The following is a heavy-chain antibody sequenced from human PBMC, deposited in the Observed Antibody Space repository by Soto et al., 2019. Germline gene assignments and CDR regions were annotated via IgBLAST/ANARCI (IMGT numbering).Heavy chain of an antibody. D-gene: IGHD5-18*01. CDR1: GFTFSSYA. CDR2: TSGSGGST. CDR3: AKGRGYTYAYFFDY. Sequence: GGSLGLSCAASGFTFSSYAMSWVRQAPGKGLEWVSATSGSGGSTYYADSVKGRFTISRDNSKNTLYLQMNSLRAEDTAVYYCAKGRGYTYAYFFDYWGQGTLVTVSS. V-gene: IGHV3-23*01. J-gene: IGHJ4*02.